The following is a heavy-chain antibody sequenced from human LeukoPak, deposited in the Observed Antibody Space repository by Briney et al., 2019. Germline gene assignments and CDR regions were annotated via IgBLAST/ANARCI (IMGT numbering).Heavy chain of an antibody. V-gene: IGHV4-4*07. CDR2: VYTSGST. D-gene: IGHD3-22*01. Sequence: PSETLSLTCTVSGGSIDSYYWSWIRQPAGKGLEWIGRVYTSGSTNYNPSLKSRVTMSVDTSKNQFSLELSSVTAADAAVYYCAGSRRDYYYDADDYWGQGTLVTVSS. J-gene: IGHJ4*02. CDR1: GGSIDSYY. CDR3: AGSRRDYYYDADDY.